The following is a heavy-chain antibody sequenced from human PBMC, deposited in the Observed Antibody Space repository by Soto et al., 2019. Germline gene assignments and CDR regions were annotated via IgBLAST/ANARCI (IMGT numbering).Heavy chain of an antibody. Sequence: GASVKVSCKASGYTFTSYGISWVRQAPGQGLEWMGWISAYNGNTNYAQKLQGRVTMTTDTSTSTAYMELRSLRSDDTAVYYCARGLYDIVVVPAAEYYGMDVWGQGTTVTVSS. CDR2: ISAYNGNT. CDR3: ARGLYDIVVVPAAEYYGMDV. V-gene: IGHV1-18*01. J-gene: IGHJ6*02. D-gene: IGHD2-2*01. CDR1: GYTFTSYG.